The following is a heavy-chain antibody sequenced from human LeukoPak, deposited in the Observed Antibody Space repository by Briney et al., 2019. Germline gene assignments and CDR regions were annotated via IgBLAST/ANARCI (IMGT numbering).Heavy chain of an antibody. CDR2: IIPIFGTA. Sequence: SVNVSCKASGGTFSSYAISWVRQAPGQGLEWMGGIIPIFGTANYAQKFQGRVTITADESTSTAYMELSSLRSEDTAVYYCARVGPHYDNSGYYSEYFQHWGQGTLVTVSS. V-gene: IGHV1-69*13. D-gene: IGHD3-22*01. J-gene: IGHJ1*01. CDR1: GGTFSSYA. CDR3: ARVGPHYDNSGYYSEYFQH.